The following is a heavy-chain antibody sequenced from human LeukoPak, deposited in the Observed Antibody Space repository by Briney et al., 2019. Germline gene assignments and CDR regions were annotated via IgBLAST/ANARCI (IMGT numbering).Heavy chain of an antibody. CDR1: GFTFTSYG. V-gene: IGHV1-18*01. CDR2: ISAYNGQT. CDR3: ARLQTPEYFSSYGYIIDY. Sequence: ASVKVSCKTSGFTFTSYGISWVRQAPGQGPEWMGWISAYNGQTNHAQNLQGRVTMTTDTSTNTAYMELRSLRSDDTAVYYCARLQTPEYFSSYGYIIDYWGQGTLVTVSS. J-gene: IGHJ4*02. D-gene: IGHD5-18*01.